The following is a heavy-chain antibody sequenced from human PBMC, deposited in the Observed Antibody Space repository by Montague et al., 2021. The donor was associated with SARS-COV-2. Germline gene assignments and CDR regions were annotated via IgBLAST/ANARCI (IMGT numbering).Heavy chain of an antibody. D-gene: IGHD3-22*01. V-gene: IGHV4-34*01. CDR1: DGSFSDYS. CDR2: INHRGST. J-gene: IGHJ4*02. Sequence: SETLSLTCAVYDGSFSDYSWTWIRQPPGKGLEWIGEINHRGSTNYNPSLKSRVPISVDTSKNQFSLKMTSVTAADTAVYYCARGRQHINMVVVVVTGGEYYLDFWGQGTLVAVSS. CDR3: ARGRQHINMVVVVVTGGEYYLDF.